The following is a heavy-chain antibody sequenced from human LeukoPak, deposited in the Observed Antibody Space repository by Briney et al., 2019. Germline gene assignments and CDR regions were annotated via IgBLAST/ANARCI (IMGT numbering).Heavy chain of an antibody. CDR2: IYYSGST. J-gene: IGHJ6*03. Sequence: SETLSLTCTVSGVSVGSGDYFWSWIRQPPGKGREWIGYIYYSGSTYYNPSLKSRITISVDTSKNQFSLKLSPVTAADTAVYYCARGLDFWSGYDAHYYYYYMDVWGKGTTVTVSS. V-gene: IGHV4-30-4*08. D-gene: IGHD3-3*01. CDR1: GVSVGSGDYF. CDR3: ARGLDFWSGYDAHYYYYYMDV.